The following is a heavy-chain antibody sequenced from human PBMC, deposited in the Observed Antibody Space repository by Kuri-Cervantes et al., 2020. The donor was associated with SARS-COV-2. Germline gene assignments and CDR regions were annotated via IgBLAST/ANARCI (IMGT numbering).Heavy chain of an antibody. CDR3: ARDQVDVVVPAAMGPHWFDP. Sequence: LRLSCTVPGGSISSGDYYWSWIRQPPGKGLEWIGYIYYSGSTYYNPSLKSRVTISVDTSKNQFSLKLSSVTAADTAVYYCARDQVDVVVPAAMGPHWFDPWGQGTLVTVSS. V-gene: IGHV4-30-4*08. J-gene: IGHJ5*02. CDR2: IYYSGST. D-gene: IGHD2-2*01. CDR1: GGSISSGDYY.